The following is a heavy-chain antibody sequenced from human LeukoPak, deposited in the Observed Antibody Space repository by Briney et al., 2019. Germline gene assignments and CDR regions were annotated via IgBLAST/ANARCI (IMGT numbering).Heavy chain of an antibody. CDR2: IYTSGST. J-gene: IGHJ2*01. V-gene: IGHV4-61*02. Sequence: PSETLSLTCTVSGGSISSNSYYWGWIRQPPGKGLEWIGRIYTSGSTNYNPSLKSRVTISVDTSKNQFSLKLSSVTAADTAVYYCAREVGGYRYGYRPTELYWYFDLWGRGTLVTVSS. D-gene: IGHD5-18*01. CDR1: GGSISSNSYY. CDR3: AREVGGYRYGYRPTELYWYFDL.